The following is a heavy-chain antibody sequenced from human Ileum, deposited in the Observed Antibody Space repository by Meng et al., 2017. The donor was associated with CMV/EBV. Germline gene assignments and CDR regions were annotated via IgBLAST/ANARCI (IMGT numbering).Heavy chain of an antibody. CDR1: GGAVGGCD. J-gene: IGHJ4*02. CDR2: NNDSGST. Sequence: TQYVSGAVEGGAVGGCDWSRSRQTPEKGLEWIGENNDSGSTNYNTTRKSRVTITVDTSKNQFALKLSSVTAADTAVDYCASRIWEYWGQGTLVTVSS. V-gene: IGHV4-34*01. CDR3: ASRIWEY. D-gene: IGHD2-15*01.